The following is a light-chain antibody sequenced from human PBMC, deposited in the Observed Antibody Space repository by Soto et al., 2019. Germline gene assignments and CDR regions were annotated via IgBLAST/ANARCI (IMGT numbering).Light chain of an antibody. Sequence: ESVLTQSPGTLSLSPGERATLSCRASQSVSNNYLAWYQQKPGQAPRLLIYGASTRATGIPDRFSGSGSGTDFTLTISRLEPEDSAVYYCQQYGSSPTWTFGQGTKVDIK. CDR2: GAS. CDR1: QSVSNNY. J-gene: IGKJ1*01. V-gene: IGKV3-20*01. CDR3: QQYGSSPTWT.